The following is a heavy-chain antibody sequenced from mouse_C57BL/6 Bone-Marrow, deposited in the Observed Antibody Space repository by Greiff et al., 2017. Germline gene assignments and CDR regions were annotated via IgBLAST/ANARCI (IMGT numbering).Heavy chain of an antibody. J-gene: IGHJ2*01. D-gene: IGHD1-1*01. CDR2: IDPSDSYT. CDR3: ARTPNYGSSYDY. CDR1: GYTFTSYW. V-gene: IGHV1-50*01. Sequence: QVQLQQPGAELVKPGASVKLSCKASGYTFTSYWMQWVKQRPGQGLEWIGEIDPSDSYTNYNQKFKGKATLTVDTSSSTAYMQLSSLTSEDSAVYYCARTPNYGSSYDYWGQGTTLTVSS.